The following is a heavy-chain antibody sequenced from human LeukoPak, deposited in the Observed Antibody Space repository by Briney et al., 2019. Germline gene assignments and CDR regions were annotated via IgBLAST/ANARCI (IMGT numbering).Heavy chain of an antibody. D-gene: IGHD5-18*01. CDR1: GDSISLSFYY. CDR2: VYYSGTT. Sequence: TSETLSLTCSVSGDSISLSFYYWGWIRQPPGKALEWIGSVYYSGTTSYNPSLKSRVTISVDTSKNQFSLKLSSVTAADTAVYYCARGGYSKEGDYWGQGTLVTVSS. CDR3: ARGGYSKEGDY. V-gene: IGHV4-39*07. J-gene: IGHJ4*02.